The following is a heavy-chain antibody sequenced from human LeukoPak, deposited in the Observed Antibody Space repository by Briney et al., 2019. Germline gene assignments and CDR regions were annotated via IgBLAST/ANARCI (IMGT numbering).Heavy chain of an antibody. CDR3: AKGSSSSRPYYFDY. J-gene: IGHJ4*02. Sequence: GGSLRLSCAASRFTFSSYAMSWVRQAPGEGXXXXXAITDSGGSTXXXXXXXXXXTIXXDNSKNTLYLQMNSLRADDTATYYXAKGSSSSRPYYFDYWGQGTLVTVSS. CDR2: ITDSGGST. CDR1: RFTFSSYA. D-gene: IGHD6-13*01. V-gene: IGHV3-23*01.